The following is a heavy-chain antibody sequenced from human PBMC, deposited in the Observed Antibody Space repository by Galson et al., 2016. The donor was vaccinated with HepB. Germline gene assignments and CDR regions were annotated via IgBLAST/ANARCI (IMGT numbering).Heavy chain of an antibody. J-gene: IGHJ6*03. V-gene: IGHV2-70D*14. CDR3: VSAGSSPHYMDV. CDR2: IDWDDDK. D-gene: IGHD1-14*01. CDR1: GFSLSTTGMR. Sequence: PALVKPTQTVTLTCTFSGFSLSTTGMRVHWIRQPPGKALEWLARIDWDDDKFYRTSLKSRLTISKDTSKSQVVLTMTNMDPVDTATYYCVSAGSSPHYMDVWGKGTTVTVSS.